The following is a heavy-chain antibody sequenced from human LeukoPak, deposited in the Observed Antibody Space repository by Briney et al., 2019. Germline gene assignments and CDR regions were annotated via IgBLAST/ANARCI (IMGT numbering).Heavy chain of an antibody. D-gene: IGHD3-3*01. CDR1: GGSISSGSYY. Sequence: SQTLSLTCTVSGGSISSGSYYWSWIRQPAGKGLEWIGRIYTSGSTNYNPSLKSRVTISVDTSKNQISLKLSSVTAADTAVYYCARAYYDFWRDYYYGMDVWGQGTTVTVSS. CDR3: ARAYYDFWRDYYYGMDV. CDR2: IYTSGST. V-gene: IGHV4-61*02. J-gene: IGHJ6*02.